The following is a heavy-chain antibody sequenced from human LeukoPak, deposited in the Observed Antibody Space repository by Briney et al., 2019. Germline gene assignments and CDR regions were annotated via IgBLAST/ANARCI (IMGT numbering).Heavy chain of an antibody. Sequence: GGSLRLSCAASGFTFSSYATSWVRQAPGKGLEWVSAISGSGGSTYYADSVKGRFTISRDNSKNTLYLQMNSLRAEDTAVYYCARDFGWRDYYYGMDVWGQGTTVTVSS. CDR2: ISGSGGST. J-gene: IGHJ6*02. D-gene: IGHD3-10*01. CDR1: GFTFSSYA. V-gene: IGHV3-23*01. CDR3: ARDFGWRDYYYGMDV.